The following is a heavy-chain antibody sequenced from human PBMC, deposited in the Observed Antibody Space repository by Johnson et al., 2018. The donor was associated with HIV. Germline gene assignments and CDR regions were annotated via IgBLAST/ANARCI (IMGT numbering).Heavy chain of an antibody. J-gene: IGHJ3*02. Sequence: VQLVESGGGLVQPGGSLKLSCAASGFTFSDHWMYWVRQAPGKGLVWVSRIKTDGRGTNYADSVRGRFTISRDDAKNTLYLQMNSLRAEDTAVYYCARSLPYSSSVGFDIWGQGTMVTVSS. CDR1: GFTFSDHW. CDR3: ARSLPYSSSVGFDI. V-gene: IGHV3-74*01. D-gene: IGHD6-6*01. CDR2: IKTDGRGT.